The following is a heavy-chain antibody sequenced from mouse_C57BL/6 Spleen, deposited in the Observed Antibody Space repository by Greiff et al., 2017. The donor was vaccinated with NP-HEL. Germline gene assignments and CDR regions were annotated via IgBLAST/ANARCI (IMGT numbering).Heavy chain of an antibody. Sequence: EVQLQQSGPGLVKPSQSLSLTCSVTGYSITSGYYWNWIRQFPGNKLEWMGYIRYDGSNNYNPSLKNRISITRATSKNQFFLKLNSVTTEDTATYDCASFQGYYATWFAYWGQGTLVTVSA. CDR2: IRYDGSN. V-gene: IGHV3-6*01. D-gene: IGHD2-3*01. CDR1: GYSITSGYY. CDR3: ASFQGYYATWFAY. J-gene: IGHJ3*01.